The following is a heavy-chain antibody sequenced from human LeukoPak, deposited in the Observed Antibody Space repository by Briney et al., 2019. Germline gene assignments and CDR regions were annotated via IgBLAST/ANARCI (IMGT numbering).Heavy chain of an antibody. V-gene: IGHV4-30-2*01. CDR1: GGSISIGGYS. CDR2: IYHTGSA. Sequence: PSETLSLTCAVSGGSISIGGYSWSWIRQPPGKGLEWIGYIYHTGSAHYNPSLKSRVTISVDRSKNQFSLNLSSVTAADTAVYYCARGGRFDWHISSGWFDPWGQGTLVTVSS. D-gene: IGHD3-9*01. J-gene: IGHJ5*02. CDR3: ARGGRFDWHISSGWFDP.